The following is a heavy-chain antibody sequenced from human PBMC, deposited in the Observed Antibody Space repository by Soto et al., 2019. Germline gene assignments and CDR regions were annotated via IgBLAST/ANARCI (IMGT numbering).Heavy chain of an antibody. CDR2: IKSKTDGGTT. V-gene: IGHV3-15*01. D-gene: IGHD5-12*01. CDR1: GFTFSNAW. CDR3: TARGYSGYDRIDY. Sequence: PGGSLRLSCAASGFTFSNAWMSWVRQAPGKGLEWVGRIKSKTDGGTTDYAAPVKGRFTISRDDSKNTLYLQMNSLKTEDTAVYYCTARGYSGYDRIDYWGQGTLVTVSS. J-gene: IGHJ4*02.